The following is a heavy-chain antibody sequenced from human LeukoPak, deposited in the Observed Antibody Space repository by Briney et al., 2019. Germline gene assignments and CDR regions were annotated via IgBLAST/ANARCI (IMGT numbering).Heavy chain of an antibody. V-gene: IGHV4-59*01. D-gene: IGHD5-12*01. Sequence: SETLSLTCTVSGASITRYFWNWLRQPPGKELEWIGYISSGGSTNYNPSLKSRVPISIDTSKNQFSLKLTSATAADTAVYYCARGDDYKSTLFDYWGQGTMVTVSS. CDR2: ISSGGST. CDR1: GASITRYF. CDR3: ARGDDYKSTLFDY. J-gene: IGHJ4*02.